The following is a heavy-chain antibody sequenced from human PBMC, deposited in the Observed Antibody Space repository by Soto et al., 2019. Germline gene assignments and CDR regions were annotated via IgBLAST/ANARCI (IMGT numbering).Heavy chain of an antibody. CDR3: ARRQSMDTVQAPAAIYADDGFDF. D-gene: IGHD2-2*03. CDR1: GVSISNPYYY. V-gene: IGHV4-39*01. Sequence: QLQLQQSGPGLVKPSETLSLTCTVSGVSISNPYYYWGWIRQTPGKGLEWIGSIHYSGSTFYNPSLRSRVTISLDTSRNQFSLRLTSVSVADTAVYYCARRQSMDTVQAPAAIYADDGFDFWGQGTRVTVSS. J-gene: IGHJ3*01. CDR2: IHYSGST.